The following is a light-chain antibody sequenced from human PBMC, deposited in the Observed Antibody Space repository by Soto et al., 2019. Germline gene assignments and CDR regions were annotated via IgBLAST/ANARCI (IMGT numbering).Light chain of an antibody. J-gene: IGKJ1*01. V-gene: IGKV1-5*03. CDR3: QQYNSYRA. CDR2: KAS. CDR1: QSIDTW. Sequence: DIQMTQSPSTLSAFVGDTVTITCRASQSIDTWLAWHQQKPGRAPKLLISKASALESGVPSRFSGSGSGTDFNLTIRDVQPDDFAIYYCQQYNSYRAFGQGTKVDIK.